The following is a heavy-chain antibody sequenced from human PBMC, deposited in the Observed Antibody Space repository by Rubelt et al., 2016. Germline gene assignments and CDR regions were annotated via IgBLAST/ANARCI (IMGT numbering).Heavy chain of an antibody. V-gene: IGHV4-34*01. D-gene: IGHD2-2*01. CDR3: AMAYIVVVPAAILTWFDP. Sequence: QVQLQQWGAGLLKPSETLSLTCAVYGGSFSGYYWSWIRQPPGKGLEWIGEINHSGSTNYNPFLKSRVTISVDTSKNQFSLKLSSVTAADTAVYYCAMAYIVVVPAAILTWFDPWGQGTLVTVSS. CDR2: INHSGST. CDR1: GGSFSGYY. J-gene: IGHJ5*02.